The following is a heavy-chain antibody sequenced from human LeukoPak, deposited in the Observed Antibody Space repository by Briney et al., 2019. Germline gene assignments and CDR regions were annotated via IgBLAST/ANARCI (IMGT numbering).Heavy chain of an antibody. CDR3: ARTPSYYDSSGYYWARDDFFDY. CDR2: ISCSGST. Sequence: SETLSLTCTASGGSISTSIYFWGWIRQPPGKGLEWIGTISCSGSTYYNPSLKSRVTMAVDTSKNQFSLKLSSVTAADTAVYYCARTPSYYDSSGYYWARDDFFDYWGQGTLVTVSS. CDR1: GGSISTSIYF. D-gene: IGHD3-22*01. J-gene: IGHJ4*02. V-gene: IGHV4-39*07.